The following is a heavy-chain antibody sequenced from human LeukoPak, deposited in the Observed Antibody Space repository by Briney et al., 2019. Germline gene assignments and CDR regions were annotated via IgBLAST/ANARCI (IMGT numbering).Heavy chain of an antibody. CDR3: ARGNRNWNDYYYYGMDV. CDR1: GGSISSYY. Sequence: PSETLSLICTVSGGSISSYYGRWIRQPPGKGLEWIGYIYYSGSTNYNPSLKSRVTISVDTSKNQVSLKLNSVTAADTAVYYCARGNRNWNDYYYYGMDVWGQGTTVTVSS. J-gene: IGHJ6*02. D-gene: IGHD1-20*01. CDR2: IYYSGST. V-gene: IGHV4-59*01.